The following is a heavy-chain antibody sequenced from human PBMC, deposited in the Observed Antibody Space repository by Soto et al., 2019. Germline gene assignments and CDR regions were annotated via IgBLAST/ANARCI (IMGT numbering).Heavy chain of an antibody. D-gene: IGHD3-16*01. J-gene: IGHJ2*01. Sequence: GGSLRLSCAASGFTFSSYSMNWVRQAPGKGLEWVSYISSSSSAIYYADSVKGRFTISRDNAKNSLYLQMNSLRDEDTAVYYCARGSDVGWYFDLWGRGTLVTVSS. CDR2: ISSSSSAI. CDR3: ARGSDVGWYFDL. CDR1: GFTFSSYS. V-gene: IGHV3-48*02.